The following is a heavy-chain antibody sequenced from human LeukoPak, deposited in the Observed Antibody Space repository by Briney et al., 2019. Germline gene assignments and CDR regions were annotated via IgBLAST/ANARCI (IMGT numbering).Heavy chain of an antibody. CDR1: RYTSTRYS. CDR2: LNPSGGTT. CDR3: ASAQSYLDY. Sequence: ASVKVSSKASRYTSTRYSIYCGRQTPGQRLEWMGILNPSGGTTSYAQKFQGRVTMTRDTSTSTVYMELTSLISEDTAVYYCASAQSYLDYWGQGTLVTVSS. V-gene: IGHV1-46*01. J-gene: IGHJ4*02.